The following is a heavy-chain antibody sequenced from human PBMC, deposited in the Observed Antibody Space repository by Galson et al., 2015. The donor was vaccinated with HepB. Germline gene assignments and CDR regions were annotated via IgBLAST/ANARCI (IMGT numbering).Heavy chain of an antibody. CDR1: GFTFSSYA. Sequence: SLRLSCAASGFTFSSYAMSWVRQAPGKGLEWVSAISGSGGSTYYADSVKGRFTISRDNSKNTMYLQMNSLRAEDTAVYYCAKEGVLVVVAAYNWFDPWGQGTLVTVSS. CDR3: AKEGVLVVVAAYNWFDP. D-gene: IGHD2-15*01. J-gene: IGHJ5*02. V-gene: IGHV3-23*01. CDR2: ISGSGGST.